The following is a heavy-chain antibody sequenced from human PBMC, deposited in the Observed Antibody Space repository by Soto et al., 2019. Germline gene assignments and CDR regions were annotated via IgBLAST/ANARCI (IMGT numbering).Heavy chain of an antibody. D-gene: IGHD3-10*01. CDR1: GGSFSGYY. J-gene: IGHJ6*02. CDR3: ARVTLTMVRGVVTNYYYYGMDV. Sequence: XETLSLTCAVYGGSFSGYYWSWIRQPPGKGLDWIGEINHSGSTNYNPSLKSRVTISVDTSKNQFSLKLSSVTAADTAVYYCARVTLTMVRGVVTNYYYYGMDVWGQGTTVTVSS. CDR2: INHSGST. V-gene: IGHV4-34*01.